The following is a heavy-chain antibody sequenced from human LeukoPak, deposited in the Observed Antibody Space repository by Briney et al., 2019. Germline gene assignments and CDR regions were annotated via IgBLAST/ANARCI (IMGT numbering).Heavy chain of an antibody. D-gene: IGHD5-12*01. J-gene: IGHJ4*02. Sequence: PGGSLGLSCAASGFTFSSYAMSWVRQAPGKGLEWVSAISGSGGSTYYADSVKGRFTISRDNSKNTLYLQMNSLRAEDTAVYYCAKISRGYVPVNPTPIDYWGQGTLVTVSS. CDR2: ISGSGGST. CDR1: GFTFSSYA. V-gene: IGHV3-23*01. CDR3: AKISRGYVPVNPTPIDY.